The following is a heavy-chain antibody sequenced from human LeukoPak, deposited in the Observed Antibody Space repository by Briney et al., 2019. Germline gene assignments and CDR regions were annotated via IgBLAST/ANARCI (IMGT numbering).Heavy chain of an antibody. CDR3: ARRSPYYYDSSGNDAFDI. J-gene: IGHJ3*02. CDR2: ISAYNGNT. CDR1: GYTFTSYG. V-gene: IGHV1-18*01. Sequence: ASVKVSCKASGYTFTSYGISWVRQAPGQGLEWMGWISAYNGNTNYAQKFQGRVTITADKSTSTAYMELSSLRSEDTAVYYCARRSPYYYDSSGNDAFDIWGQGTMVTVSS. D-gene: IGHD3-22*01.